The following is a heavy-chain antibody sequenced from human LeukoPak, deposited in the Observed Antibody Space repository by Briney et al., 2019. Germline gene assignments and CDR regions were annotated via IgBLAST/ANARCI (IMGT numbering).Heavy chain of an antibody. V-gene: IGHV3-66*01. CDR1: GFTVSSNY. Sequence: GGSLRLSCAASGFTVSSNYMSWVRQAPGKGLEWVSVIYSGGSTYYADSVKGRFTISRDNSKNTLYLQMNSLRAEDTAVYYCVRGKAAAGTTWFDPWGQGTLVTVSS. J-gene: IGHJ5*02. CDR3: VRGKAAAGTTWFDP. D-gene: IGHD6-13*01. CDR2: IYSGGST.